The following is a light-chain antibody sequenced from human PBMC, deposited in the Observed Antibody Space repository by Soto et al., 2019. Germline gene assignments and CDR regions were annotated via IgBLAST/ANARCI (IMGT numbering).Light chain of an antibody. CDR1: QSLLHSNGYNF. CDR2: LGS. CDR3: MQALQIPPT. Sequence: DIVMTQSPPSLPVTPGEPASISCRSSQSLLHSNGYNFLDWYLQKPGQSPQLLIYLGSNRASGVPDRFSGSGSGTDFTLTISRVEAEDVGVYYCMQALQIPPTFGLGTKVDIK. V-gene: IGKV2-28*01. J-gene: IGKJ1*01.